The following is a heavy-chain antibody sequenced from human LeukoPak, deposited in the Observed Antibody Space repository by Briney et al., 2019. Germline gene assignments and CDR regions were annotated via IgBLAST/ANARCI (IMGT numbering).Heavy chain of an antibody. CDR1: GYTFADYW. Sequence: GESLKISCKASGYTFADYWIGWVRQMPGKGLEWMGIIYPGDSDIRYNPSFQGQVTISADKSISTAYLQWSSLKASDTAMYYCARLGKWLQSPFDYWGQGTLVTVSS. J-gene: IGHJ4*02. D-gene: IGHD5-24*01. CDR2: IYPGDSDI. CDR3: ARLGKWLQSPFDY. V-gene: IGHV5-51*01.